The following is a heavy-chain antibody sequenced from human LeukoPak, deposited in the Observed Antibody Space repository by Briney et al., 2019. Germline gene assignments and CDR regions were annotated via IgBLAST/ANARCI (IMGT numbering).Heavy chain of an antibody. V-gene: IGHV4-39*01. CDR2: IYSSGST. Sequence: SETLSLTCTVSGDSISSSSSYWGWIRQPPGKGLEWIGNIYSSGSTYYNASLQSRVTISIDTSKNQFSLRLSSVTAADTAMYYCVKSGGYGLIDYWGQGTRVTVSS. CDR3: VKSGGYGLIDY. CDR1: GDSISSSSSY. J-gene: IGHJ4*02. D-gene: IGHD1-26*01.